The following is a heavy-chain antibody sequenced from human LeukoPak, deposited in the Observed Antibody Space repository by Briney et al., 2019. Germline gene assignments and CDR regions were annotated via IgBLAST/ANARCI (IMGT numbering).Heavy chain of an antibody. CDR1: GYSFTTYW. CDR2: IYPADSDT. V-gene: IGHV5-51*01. CDR3: ARQDYNSRGRWFDP. Sequence: GESLKISCKGSGYSFTTYWIGWVRQMPGKGLEWMGSIYPADSDTRYSPSFQGQVTISADESISTAYLQWSSLKASDTAIYYCARQDYNSRGRWFDPWGQGTLATVSS. D-gene: IGHD4/OR15-4a*01. J-gene: IGHJ5*02.